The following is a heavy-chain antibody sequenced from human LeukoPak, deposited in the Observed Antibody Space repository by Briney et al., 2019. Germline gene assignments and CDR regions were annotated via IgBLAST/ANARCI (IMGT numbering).Heavy chain of an antibody. V-gene: IGHV4-4*02. D-gene: IGHD3-10*01. CDR1: GGSISSSNW. Sequence: SGTLSLTYAVSGGSISSSNWWSWVRQPPGKGLEWIGEIYHSGSTNYSPSLKSRVTISVDKSKNQFSLKLSSVTAADTAVYYCARGAEYYGSGGQYYFDYWGQGTLVTVSS. CDR2: IYHSGST. J-gene: IGHJ4*02. CDR3: ARGAEYYGSGGQYYFDY.